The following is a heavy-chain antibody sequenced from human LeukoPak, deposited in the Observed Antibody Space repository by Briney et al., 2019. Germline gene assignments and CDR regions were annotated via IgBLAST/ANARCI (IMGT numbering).Heavy chain of an antibody. Sequence: PSETLSLTCTVSGGSISSYYWSWIRQPPGKGLEWIGYIYYSESTNYNPSLKSRVTISVDTSKNQFSLKLSSVTAADTAVYYCARHSTRSGWYDYWGQGTLVTVSS. D-gene: IGHD6-19*01. V-gene: IGHV4-59*08. CDR2: IYYSEST. CDR1: GGSISSYY. CDR3: ARHSTRSGWYDY. J-gene: IGHJ4*02.